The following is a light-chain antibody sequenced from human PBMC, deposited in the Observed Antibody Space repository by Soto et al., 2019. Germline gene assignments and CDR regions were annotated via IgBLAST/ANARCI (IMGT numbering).Light chain of an antibody. J-gene: IGKJ2*01. CDR2: GAS. CDR3: QQYGSSSYT. Sequence: EVVMTQSPATLSASPGERATLSCWASETVATNLAWYQQKPGQAPRLLIYGASTRATGIPDRFSGSGSGTDLTLTSSRLEPEDFAVYYCQQYGSSSYTFGQGTRLEIK. CDR1: ETVATN. V-gene: IGKV3-20*01.